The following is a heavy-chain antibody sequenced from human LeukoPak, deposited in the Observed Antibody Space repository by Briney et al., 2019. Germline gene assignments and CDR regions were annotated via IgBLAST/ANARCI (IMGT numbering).Heavy chain of an antibody. CDR2: ISSSGSAI. CDR1: GFTLSSYE. J-gene: IGHJ4*02. D-gene: IGHD6-19*01. CDR3: ARGGSLGY. V-gene: IGHV3-48*03. Sequence: GGSLSLSCAAYGFTLSSYEMNWVPQAPGKGLEWVSKISSSGSAIYHAVSVKGRFTISRDNAKSSMYLQMNSLRVEDTAVYYCARGGSLGYWGQGTLVTVSS.